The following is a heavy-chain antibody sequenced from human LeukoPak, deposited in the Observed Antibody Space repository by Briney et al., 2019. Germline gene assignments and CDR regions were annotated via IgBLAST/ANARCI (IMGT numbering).Heavy chain of an antibody. D-gene: IGHD2-15*01. CDR3: AKQLGYCSDGSCYFPY. CDR2: IYSGGST. J-gene: IGHJ4*02. Sequence: GGSLRLSCAASGFTVSSNYMSWVRQAPVKGLEWVSVIYSGGSTYYADSVQGRFTISRDNSKSTLCLQMNSLRAEDTAVYYCAKQLGYCSDGSCYFPYWGQGTLVTVSS. V-gene: IGHV3-53*01. CDR1: GFTVSSNY.